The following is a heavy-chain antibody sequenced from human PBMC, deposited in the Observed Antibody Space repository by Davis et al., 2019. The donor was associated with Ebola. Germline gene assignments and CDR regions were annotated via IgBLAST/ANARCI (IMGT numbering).Heavy chain of an antibody. CDR1: RYTLTNHS. Sequence: SVHVSSKASRYTLTNHSMHCVRQAPAQGLEWLGLLNPNDGSTFYAQKLLGRLTLTEDTSTDTAYMELSSLRSEDTPVYYCSEGGQDGGFDYWGQGTLVPVSS. V-gene: IGHV1-46*01. CDR2: LNPNDGST. D-gene: IGHD3-16*01. CDR3: SEGGQDGGFDY. J-gene: IGHJ4*02.